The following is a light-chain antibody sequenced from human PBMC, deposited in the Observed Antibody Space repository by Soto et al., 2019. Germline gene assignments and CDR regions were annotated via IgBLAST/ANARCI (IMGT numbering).Light chain of an antibody. Sequence: QSVLTQPASVSGAPGQSSTSSWAGTSGDVGGYNYVSWYQQHPGKAPKLMIYEVSNRPSGVSNRFSGSKSGNTASLTTSGLQAEDEADYYCSSYTSSSTYVFGTGTKVTVL. V-gene: IGLV2-14*01. J-gene: IGLJ1*01. CDR2: EVS. CDR1: SGDVGGYNY. CDR3: SSYTSSSTYV.